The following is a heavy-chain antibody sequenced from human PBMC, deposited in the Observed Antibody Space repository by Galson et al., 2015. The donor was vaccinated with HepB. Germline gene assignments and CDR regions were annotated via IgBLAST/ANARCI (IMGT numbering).Heavy chain of an antibody. Sequence: SLRLSCAASGFNVSSNYMSWVRQAPGKGLEWVSVIYSGGSTYYADSVKGRFTISRDNSKNTLYLQMNSLRAEDTAVYYCAREGEGGPPHYYYYGMDVWGQGTTVTVSS. CDR3: AREGEGGPPHYYYYGMDV. D-gene: IGHD3-16*01. V-gene: IGHV3-53*01. CDR2: IYSGGST. J-gene: IGHJ6*02. CDR1: GFNVSSNY.